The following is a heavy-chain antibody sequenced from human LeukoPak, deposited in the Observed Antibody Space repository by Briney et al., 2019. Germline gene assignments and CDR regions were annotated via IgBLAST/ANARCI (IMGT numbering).Heavy chain of an antibody. D-gene: IGHD5-18*01. CDR3: ARDGYSYGYAGYYYYGMDV. Sequence: GGSLILSCAASGFTFSDYYMSWIRQAPGKGLEWVSYISSSGSTIYYADSVKGRFTISRDNAKNSLYLQMNSLRAEDTAVYYCARDGYSYGYAGYYYYGMDVWGQGTTVTVSS. V-gene: IGHV3-11*01. CDR1: GFTFSDYY. J-gene: IGHJ6*02. CDR2: ISSSGSTI.